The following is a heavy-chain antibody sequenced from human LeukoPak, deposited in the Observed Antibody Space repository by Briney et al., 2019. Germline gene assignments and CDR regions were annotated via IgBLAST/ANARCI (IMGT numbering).Heavy chain of an antibody. CDR2: INTNTGNP. CDR3: ARDRGSSWYNYYYYYMDV. D-gene: IGHD6-13*01. J-gene: IGHJ6*03. V-gene: IGHV7-4-1*02. CDR1: GYTFTSYA. Sequence: ASVRVSCKASGYTFTSYAMNWVRQAPGQGLEWMGWINTNTGNPTYAPGFTGRFVFSLDTSVSTAYLQISSLKAEDTAVYYCARDRGSSWYNYYYYYMDVWGKGTTVTVSS.